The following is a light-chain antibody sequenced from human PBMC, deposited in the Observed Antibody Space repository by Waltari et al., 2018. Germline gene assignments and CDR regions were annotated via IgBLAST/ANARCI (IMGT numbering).Light chain of an antibody. J-gene: IGLJ3*02. Sequence: QTVVTQEPSLTVSPGGTVTLTCASSTGAVTSGNFPNWFQRKPGQAPRPLIYSTTQKYSWTPARFSGALRGGRADRTLSGGQPDDEAEYYCLLYFGGPQRAVFGGGTRLTVL. CDR2: STT. V-gene: IGLV7-43*01. CDR1: TGAVTSGNF. CDR3: LLYFGGPQRAV.